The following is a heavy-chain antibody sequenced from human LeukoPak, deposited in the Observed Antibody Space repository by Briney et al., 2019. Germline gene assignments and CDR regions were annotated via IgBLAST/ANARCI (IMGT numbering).Heavy chain of an antibody. V-gene: IGHV3-30*18. CDR1: GFTFSTYN. J-gene: IGHJ4*02. CDR3: AKDRWRGSYYDY. Sequence: GGSLRLSCAASGFTFSTYNMNWVRQAPGKGLEWVAVISYDGTDKYYPDSVKGRFTISRDNSKNTLYLQMNSLRAEDTAVYYCAKDRWRGSYYDYWGQGTLVTVSS. D-gene: IGHD1-26*01. CDR2: ISYDGTDK.